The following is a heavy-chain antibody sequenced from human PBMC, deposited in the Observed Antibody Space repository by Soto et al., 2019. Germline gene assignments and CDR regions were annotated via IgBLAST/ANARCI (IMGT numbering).Heavy chain of an antibody. J-gene: IGHJ4*02. V-gene: IGHV4-59*01. Sequence: PSETLSLTCTVSGGSISSYCWSWIRQPPGKGLEWVGYIFYSGSTNYNPSLKSRVTISVDTSKNQFSLKLSSVTAADTAVYYCARKGSNYDYWGQGTLVTVS. CDR3: ARKGSNYDY. CDR1: GGSISSYC. CDR2: IFYSGST. D-gene: IGHD2-15*01.